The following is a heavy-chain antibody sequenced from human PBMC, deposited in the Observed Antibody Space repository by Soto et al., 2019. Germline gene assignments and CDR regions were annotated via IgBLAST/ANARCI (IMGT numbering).Heavy chain of an antibody. J-gene: IGHJ4*02. D-gene: IGHD2-15*01. Sequence: GGSLRLSCAASGFTFSSYAMHWVRQAPGKGLEWVAVISYDGSNKYYADSVKGRFTISRDNSKNTLYLQMNSLRAEDTAVYYCARVMYSSGGSCCHLDYWGKGPLVTVSS. V-gene: IGHV3-30-3*01. CDR1: GFTFSSYA. CDR3: ARVMYSSGGSCCHLDY. CDR2: ISYDGSNK.